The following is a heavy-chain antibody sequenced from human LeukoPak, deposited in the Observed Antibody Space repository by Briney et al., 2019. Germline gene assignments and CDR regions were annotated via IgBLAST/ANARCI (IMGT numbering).Heavy chain of an antibody. Sequence: PGGSLRLSCAASGFTFSGYAMSWVRQAPGKGLEWVSAISGSGGSTYYADSVKGRFTISRDNSKNTLYLQMNSLRAEDTAVYYCAKVEYYDFWSGFDYWGQGTLVTVSS. D-gene: IGHD3-3*01. CDR3: AKVEYYDFWSGFDY. V-gene: IGHV3-23*01. CDR1: GFTFSGYA. J-gene: IGHJ4*02. CDR2: ISGSGGST.